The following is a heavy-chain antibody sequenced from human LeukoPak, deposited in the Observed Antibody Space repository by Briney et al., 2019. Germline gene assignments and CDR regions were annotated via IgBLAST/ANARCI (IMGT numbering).Heavy chain of an antibody. J-gene: IGHJ5*02. CDR1: GYTINNYD. Sequence: ASVKVSCKASGYTINNYDINWVRQATGQGLEWMGWMNPNSGNTGYAQKFQGRVTITWNTSISTVYMELTSLTSEDMAVYYCAREGYSSSSGPRNNWFDPWGQGTLVTVSS. D-gene: IGHD6-6*01. V-gene: IGHV1-8*01. CDR2: MNPNSGNT. CDR3: AREGYSSSSGPRNNWFDP.